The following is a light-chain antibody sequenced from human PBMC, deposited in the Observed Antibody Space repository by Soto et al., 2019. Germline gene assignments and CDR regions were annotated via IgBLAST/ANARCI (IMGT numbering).Light chain of an antibody. Sequence: QPVLTQPPSVSGAPGQRVTISCTGSSSNIGAGYDVHWYQQLPGTAPKLLIYGNSNRPSGVPDRFSGSKSGTSASLAITGLQAEDEADYYCQSYDISLSGGVFGTGTKLTVL. CDR1: SSNIGAGYD. V-gene: IGLV1-40*01. J-gene: IGLJ1*01. CDR3: QSYDISLSGGV. CDR2: GNS.